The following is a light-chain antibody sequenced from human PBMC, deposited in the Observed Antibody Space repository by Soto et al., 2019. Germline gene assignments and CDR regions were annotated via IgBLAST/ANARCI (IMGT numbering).Light chain of an antibody. Sequence: QSALTQPASVSGSPGQSIAISCTGTSSDVGSDYNYVYWYQQHPGKAPKLMVYDVSTRPSGVSNRFSGSKSGTTASLTISGLQAEDEADYYCCSYTSISTYVFGTGTKLTVL. J-gene: IGLJ1*01. CDR2: DVS. V-gene: IGLV2-14*03. CDR3: CSYTSISTYV. CDR1: SSDVGSDYNY.